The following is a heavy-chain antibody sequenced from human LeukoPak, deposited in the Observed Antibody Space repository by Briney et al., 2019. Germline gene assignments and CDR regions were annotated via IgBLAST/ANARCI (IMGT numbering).Heavy chain of an antibody. J-gene: IGHJ5*02. CDR1: GFTFSSYG. Sequence: GRSLRLSCAASGFTFSSYGMHWVRQAPGKGLEWVAVIWYDGSNKYYADSVKGRFTISRDNSKNTLYLQMNSLRAEDTAVYYCAGDKEYCSSTSCYLSGWFDPWGQGTLVTVSS. D-gene: IGHD2-2*01. V-gene: IGHV3-33*01. CDR2: IWYDGSNK. CDR3: AGDKEYCSSTSCYLSGWFDP.